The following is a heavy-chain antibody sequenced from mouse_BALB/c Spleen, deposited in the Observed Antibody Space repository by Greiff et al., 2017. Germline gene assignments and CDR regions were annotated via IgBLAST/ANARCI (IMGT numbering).Heavy chain of an antibody. V-gene: IGHV1-5*01. Sequence: EVQLQQSGTVLARPGASVKMSCKASGYTFTSYWMHWVKQRPGQGLEWIGAIYPGNSDTSYNQKFKGKAKLTAVTSTSTAYMELSSLTNEDSAVYYCTRGGTTVVGYYAMDYWGQGTSVTVSS. CDR3: TRGGTTVVGYYAMDY. J-gene: IGHJ4*01. D-gene: IGHD1-1*01. CDR2: IYPGNSDT. CDR1: GYTFTSYW.